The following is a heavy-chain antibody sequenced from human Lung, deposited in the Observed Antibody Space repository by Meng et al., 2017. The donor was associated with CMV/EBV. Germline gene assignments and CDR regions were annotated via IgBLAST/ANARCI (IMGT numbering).Heavy chain of an antibody. CDR2: ISSSSSYI. D-gene: IGHD2-2*01. CDR1: YS. J-gene: IGHJ4*02. CDR3: ARDLRRYCSSTSCSPAAGYFDY. Sequence: YSMNWVRQAPGKGLEWVSSISSSSSYIYYADSVKGRFTISRDNAKNLLYLQMNSLRAEDTAVYYCARDLRRYCSSTSCSPAAGYFDYWGQGTLVTVSS. V-gene: IGHV3-21*01.